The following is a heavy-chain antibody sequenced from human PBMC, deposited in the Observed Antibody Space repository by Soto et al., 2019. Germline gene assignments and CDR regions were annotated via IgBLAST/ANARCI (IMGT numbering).Heavy chain of an antibody. CDR2: IWYDGSNK. D-gene: IGHD3-22*01. V-gene: IGHV3-33*01. J-gene: IGHJ4*02. CDR1: GFTFSSYG. Sequence: QVQLVESGGGVVQPGRSLRLSCAASGFTFSSYGMHWVRQAPGKGLEWVAVIWYDGSNKYYAVSVKGRFTISRDNSKNTLSLQMNSRRAADTAVYYCASSMMALDYWGQGTLVTVSS. CDR3: ASSMMALDY.